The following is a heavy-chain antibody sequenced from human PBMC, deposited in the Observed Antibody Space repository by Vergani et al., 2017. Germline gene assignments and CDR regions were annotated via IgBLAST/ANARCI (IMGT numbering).Heavy chain of an antibody. CDR1: GFHVNTYS. Sequence: QLMQSGGGVVHRGGSLTLACTASGFHVNTYSIHWVRQVSGKGLEWGAVTSYEGLNSEYADSVKGRFTVSSDISKNTVYLQMSSLRPDDTAVYYCARDVSELFERYYFYQMDVWGKGTTVTVS. D-gene: IGHD1-14*01. V-gene: IGHV3-30*03. CDR2: TSYEGLNS. CDR3: ARDVSELFERYYFYQMDV. J-gene: IGHJ6*03.